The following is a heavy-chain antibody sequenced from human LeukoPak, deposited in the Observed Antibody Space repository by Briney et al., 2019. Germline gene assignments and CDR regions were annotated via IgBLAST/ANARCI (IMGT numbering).Heavy chain of an antibody. D-gene: IGHD3-22*01. CDR3: AKPSRITMISYYFDY. CDR2: ISGSGGST. Sequence: GGSLRLSCAASGFTFSSYAMSWVRQAPGKGLEWVSAISGSGGSTYYADSVKGRFTISRDNSKNTLYLQMNSLRAEDTAVYYCAKPSRITMISYYFDYWGQGTLVTVSS. V-gene: IGHV3-23*01. J-gene: IGHJ4*02. CDR1: GFTFSSYA.